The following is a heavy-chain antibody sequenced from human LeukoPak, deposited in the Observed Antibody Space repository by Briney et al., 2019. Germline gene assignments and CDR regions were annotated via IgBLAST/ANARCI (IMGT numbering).Heavy chain of an antibody. V-gene: IGHV1-69*05. CDR2: IIPIFGTA. CDR1: GGTFSSYA. CDR3: ARAAYYYDSSGYYFDY. J-gene: IGHJ4*02. Sequence: SVKVSCKASGGTFSSYAISWVRQAPGQGPEWMGGIIPIFGTANYAQKFQGRVTITTDESTSTAYMELSSLRSEDTAVYYCARAAYYYDSSGYYFDYWGQGTLVTVSS. D-gene: IGHD3-22*01.